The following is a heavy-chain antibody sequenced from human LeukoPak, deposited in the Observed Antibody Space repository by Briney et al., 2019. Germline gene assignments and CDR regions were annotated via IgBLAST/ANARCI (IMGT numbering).Heavy chain of an antibody. CDR1: GASISRYY. J-gene: IGHJ4*02. V-gene: IGHV4-59*08. CDR2: ISYSGST. D-gene: IGHD1-26*01. Sequence: PSETQSLTCPGSGASISRYYWSWIRQPPGKGLEWNGYISYSGSTNYNPSLKSRVTISVDTSKNQFSLKLNSVTATDTAVYYCAIHSGSYYDNYDYWGQGTLVTVSS. CDR3: AIHSGSYYDNYDY.